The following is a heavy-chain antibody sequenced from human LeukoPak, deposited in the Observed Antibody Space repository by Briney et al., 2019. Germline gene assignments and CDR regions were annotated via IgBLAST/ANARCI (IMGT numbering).Heavy chain of an antibody. CDR3: ARGGYGDRIDY. CDR1: GFTFSDYY. V-gene: IGHV3-11*06. J-gene: IGHJ4*02. CDR2: ISSSSSYT. D-gene: IGHD4-17*01. Sequence: GGSLRLSCAASGFTFSDYYMSWIRQAPGKGLQWVSYISSSSSYTNYADSVKGRFTISRDNAKNSLYLQMNSLRAEDTAVYYCARGGYGDRIDYWGQGTLVSVSS.